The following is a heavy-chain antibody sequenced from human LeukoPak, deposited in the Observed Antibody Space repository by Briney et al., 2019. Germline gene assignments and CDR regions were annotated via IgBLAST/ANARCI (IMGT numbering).Heavy chain of an antibody. J-gene: IGHJ4*02. CDR2: IKQDGSEK. CDR3: ARENDFWSGYSPFDY. Sequence: GGSLRLSCVASGFTFSSYWMNWVRQAPGKGLDWVANIKQDGSEKYYVDSVKGRFTISRDNAKNSLYLQMNSLRAEDTAVYYCARENDFWSGYSPFDYWGQGTLVTVSS. D-gene: IGHD3-3*01. V-gene: IGHV3-7*01. CDR1: GFTFSSYW.